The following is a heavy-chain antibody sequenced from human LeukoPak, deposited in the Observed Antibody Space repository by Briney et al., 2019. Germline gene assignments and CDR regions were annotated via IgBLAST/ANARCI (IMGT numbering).Heavy chain of an antibody. Sequence: SETLSLTCAVSGGSISSYYWSWIRQPPGKGLEWIGYIYTSGSTNYNPSLKSRVTISVDTSKNQFSLKLSSVTAADTAVYYCATRIVGAKKAFDIWGQGTMVTVSS. V-gene: IGHV4-4*09. CDR3: ATRIVGAKKAFDI. D-gene: IGHD1-26*01. CDR1: GGSISSYY. CDR2: IYTSGST. J-gene: IGHJ3*02.